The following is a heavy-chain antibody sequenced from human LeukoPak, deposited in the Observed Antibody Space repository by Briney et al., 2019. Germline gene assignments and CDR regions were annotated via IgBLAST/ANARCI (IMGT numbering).Heavy chain of an antibody. CDR3: ARDWELGH. D-gene: IGHD1-1*01. CDR1: GGSISIYY. CDR2: IQYSGST. J-gene: IGHJ5*02. V-gene: IGHV4-59*01. Sequence: SETLSLTCTVSGGSISIYYWNWIRQPPGKGLKWIGNIQYSGSTNYNPSLKSRVTILLDTSKNQFSLKLNSVTAADTAVYYCARDWELGHWGQGTLVTVS.